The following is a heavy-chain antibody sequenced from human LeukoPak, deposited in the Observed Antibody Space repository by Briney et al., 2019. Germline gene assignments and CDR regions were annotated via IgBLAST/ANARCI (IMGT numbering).Heavy chain of an antibody. J-gene: IGHJ6*02. CDR1: GDSISSSSYY. CDR3: AREDPQTTVPEGLDV. Sequence: PSETLSLTCTVSGDSISSSSYYRGWIRQPPGKGLEWIGSIFYTGSTYYNPSLKSRVTISVDTSKNQFSLKLTSVTAADTAVYYCAREDPQTTVPEGLDVWGQGTTVTVSS. D-gene: IGHD4-17*01. V-gene: IGHV4-39*07. CDR2: IFYTGST.